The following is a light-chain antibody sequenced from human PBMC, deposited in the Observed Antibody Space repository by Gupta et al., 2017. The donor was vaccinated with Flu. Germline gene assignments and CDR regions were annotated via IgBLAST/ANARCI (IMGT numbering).Light chain of an antibody. CDR2: GAS. J-gene: IGKJ2*01. CDR3: QQGYT. CDR1: QSVSSN. Sequence: MTQSPATLSVSPGERATLSCRASQSVSSNLAWYQQKPGQAPRLLIYGASTRATGIPARFSGSGSGTEFTLTISSLQSEDFAVYYCQQGYTFGQGTKLETK. V-gene: IGKV3-15*01.